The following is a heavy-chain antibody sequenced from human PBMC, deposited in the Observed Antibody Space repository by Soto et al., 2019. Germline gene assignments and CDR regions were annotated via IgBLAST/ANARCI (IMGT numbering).Heavy chain of an antibody. CDR1: GGSISNYY. CDR2: IYYGGGT. J-gene: IGHJ3*02. V-gene: IGHV4-59*01. Sequence: QVQLQESGPGLVKPSETLSLTCTVSGGSISNYYWDWVRQPPGKGLEWIGDIYYGGGTSYKPSLNSRVTISADKSKNHFSLKLNPVTAAATGVYFCSRWVAAIGTIFDIWGQGTTVTVSS. D-gene: IGHD6-13*01. CDR3: SRWVAAIGTIFDI.